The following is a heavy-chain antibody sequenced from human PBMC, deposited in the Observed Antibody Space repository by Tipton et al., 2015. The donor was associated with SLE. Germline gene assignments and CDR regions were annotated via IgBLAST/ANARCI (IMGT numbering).Heavy chain of an antibody. J-gene: IGHJ4*02. CDR2: ISRDSGSR. Sequence: SLRLSCAASGFKFDDYAIHWVRQPPGKGLEWVSGISRDSGSRVFADSVKGRFTISRDNYENNLYLQMNSLRAEDTAVYYCAKGAVAGYDYWGQGTLVTVSS. CDR3: AKGAVAGYDY. D-gene: IGHD6-19*01. CDR1: GFKFDDYA. V-gene: IGHV3-9*01.